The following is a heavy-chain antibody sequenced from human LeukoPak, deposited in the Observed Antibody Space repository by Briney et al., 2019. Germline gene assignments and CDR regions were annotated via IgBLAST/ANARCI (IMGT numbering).Heavy chain of an antibody. V-gene: IGHV3-74*01. Sequence: GGSLRLSCAASGFTFSSYAMSWVRQAPGKGLMWVSHIDDDGSTTTAYADSVKGRFTISRDNAKNTVYLQMNSLRAEDTAVYYCARYLRGSGSYGENYWGQGTLVTVSS. D-gene: IGHD3-10*01. CDR1: GFTFSSYA. CDR3: ARYLRGSGSYGENY. J-gene: IGHJ4*02. CDR2: IDDDGSTT.